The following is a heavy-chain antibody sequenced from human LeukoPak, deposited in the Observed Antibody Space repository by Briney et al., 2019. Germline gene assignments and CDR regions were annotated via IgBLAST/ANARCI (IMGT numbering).Heavy chain of an antibody. D-gene: IGHD2-15*01. CDR2: ISSSSSYI. V-gene: IGHV3-21*04. CDR3: VAAKGAFCF. CDR1: KFTFTTYS. Sequence: GGSLRLSCAASKFTFTTYSMNWVRQAPGKGLEWVSSISSSSSYIYYADSVKGRFTISRDNAKKSLYLQMNSLRAEDTAVYLWVAAKGAFCFWGQGTMVTVSS. J-gene: IGHJ3*01.